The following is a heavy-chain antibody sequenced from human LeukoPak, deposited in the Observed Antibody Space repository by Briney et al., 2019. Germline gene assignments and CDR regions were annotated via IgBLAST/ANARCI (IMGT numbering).Heavy chain of an antibody. Sequence: PGGSLRLSCAASGFTFSTYSMNWVRQAPGKGLEWVSYISSSSSTIYYADSVKGRFTISRDNSKNTLYLQMNSLRAEDTAVYYCARDDYGDYAEHTSYYYYYGMDVWGQGTTVTVSS. CDR2: ISSSSSTI. CDR1: GFTFSTYS. V-gene: IGHV3-48*01. CDR3: ARDDYGDYAEHTSYYYYYGMDV. J-gene: IGHJ6*02. D-gene: IGHD4-17*01.